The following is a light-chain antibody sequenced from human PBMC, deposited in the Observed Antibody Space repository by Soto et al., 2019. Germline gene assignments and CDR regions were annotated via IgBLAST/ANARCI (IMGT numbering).Light chain of an antibody. V-gene: IGKV3D-20*02. J-gene: IGKJ5*01. CDR3: QQRSNWHPIT. CDR1: QSVSSSY. CDR2: GAS. Sequence: EIVLTQSPGTLSLSPGDTATLSCRASQSVSSSYLAWYQQKPGQAPRLLLYGASSRATGIPDRFSGSGSGTDFTLTITRLETDDFAVYYCQQRSNWHPITFGQGTRLEI.